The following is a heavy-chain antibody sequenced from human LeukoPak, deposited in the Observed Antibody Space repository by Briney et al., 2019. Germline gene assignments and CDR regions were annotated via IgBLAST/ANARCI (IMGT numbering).Heavy chain of an antibody. J-gene: IGHJ6*03. D-gene: IGHD7-27*01. Sequence: GASVKVSCKASGGIFSSYAISWVRQAPGQGLEWMGGIIPIFGTANYAQKFQGRVTITTDESTSTAYMELSSLRSEDTAVYYCARGPPGYYYYYYMDVWGKGTTVTVSS. CDR1: GGIFSSYA. V-gene: IGHV1-69*05. CDR3: ARGPPGYYYYYYMDV. CDR2: IIPIFGTA.